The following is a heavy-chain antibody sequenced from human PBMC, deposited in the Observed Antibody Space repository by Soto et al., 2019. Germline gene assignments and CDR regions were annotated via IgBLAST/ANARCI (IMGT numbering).Heavy chain of an antibody. CDR2: ISGSGGST. V-gene: IGHV3-23*01. J-gene: IGHJ4*02. D-gene: IGHD1-26*01. CDR3: PKDLGWELVKIDY. Sequence: GGSLRLSCAASGFTFSSYAMSWVRQAPGKGLEWVSAISGSGGSTYYADSVKGRFTISRDNSKNTLYLQMNSLRAEDTAVYYCPKDLGWELVKIDYWGQGTLVTVYS. CDR1: GFTFSSYA.